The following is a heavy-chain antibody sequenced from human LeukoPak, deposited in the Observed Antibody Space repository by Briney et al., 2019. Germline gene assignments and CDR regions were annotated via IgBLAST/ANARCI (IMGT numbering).Heavy chain of an antibody. CDR2: INPNSGGT. D-gene: IGHD6-19*01. V-gene: IGHV1-2*02. Sequence: ASVKVSCKASGYTFTGYYMHWVRQAPGQGLEWMGWINPNSGGTNYAQKFQGRVTMTRDTSISTAYMELSRLRSDDTAVYYCARAIAVAANFDYWGQGTLVTVSS. J-gene: IGHJ4*02. CDR1: GYTFTGYY. CDR3: ARAIAVAANFDY.